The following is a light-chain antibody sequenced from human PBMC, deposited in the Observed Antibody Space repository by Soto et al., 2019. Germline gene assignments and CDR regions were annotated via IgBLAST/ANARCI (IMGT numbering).Light chain of an antibody. Sequence: EIVMTQSPASLSVSPGESVTLSCRSSQSVGTNFAWYQQIPGQAPRLLIYGASTRATGIPTRFSGSGSGTEFALTISSLQSEDFAFYYCQQYHDGPSITFGQGTRLEIK. CDR1: QSVGTN. CDR2: GAS. V-gene: IGKV3-15*01. J-gene: IGKJ5*01. CDR3: QQYHDGPSIT.